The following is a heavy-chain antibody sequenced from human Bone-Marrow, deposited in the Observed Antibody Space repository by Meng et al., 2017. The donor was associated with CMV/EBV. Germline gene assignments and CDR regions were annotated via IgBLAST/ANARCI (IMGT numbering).Heavy chain of an antibody. Sequence: ASVKVSCKASGYTFTSYYMHWVRQAPGQGLEWMGIINPSGGSTSYAQKFQGRVTMTRDTSTSTVYMELSSLRSEDTAVYYCARDFRHTSIVVVPAAMAADYYYGMDVWGPGNTVTVAS. CDR1: GYTFTSYY. V-gene: IGHV1-46*01. J-gene: IGHJ6*02. CDR2: INPSGGST. D-gene: IGHD2-2*01. CDR3: ARDFRHTSIVVVPAAMAADYYYGMDV.